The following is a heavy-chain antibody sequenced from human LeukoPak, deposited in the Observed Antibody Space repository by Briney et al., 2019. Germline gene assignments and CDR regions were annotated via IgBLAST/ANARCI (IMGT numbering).Heavy chain of an antibody. CDR2: IIPIFGTA. D-gene: IGHD5-18*01. CDR1: GGTFSSYA. J-gene: IGHJ4*02. CDR3: ARPLGGYSYGFGY. V-gene: IGHV1-69*05. Sequence: ASVKVSCKASGGTFSSYAISWVRQAPGQGLEWMGRIIPIFGTANYAQKFQGRVTITTDESTSTAYMELSGLRSEDTAVYYCARPLGGYSYGFGYWGQGTLVTVSS.